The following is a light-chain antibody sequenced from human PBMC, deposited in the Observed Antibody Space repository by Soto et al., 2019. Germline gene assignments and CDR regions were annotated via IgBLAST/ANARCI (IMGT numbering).Light chain of an antibody. CDR2: WAS. CDR1: QSVLYSSNNKNY. V-gene: IGKV4-1*01. Sequence: NCKSSQSVLYSSNNKNYLAWYQQKPGQPPKLLIYWASTRESGVPDRFSGSGSGTDFTLTISSLQAEDVAVYYCQQYYSTPLTFGGGTRWIS. CDR3: QQYYSTPLT. J-gene: IGKJ4*01.